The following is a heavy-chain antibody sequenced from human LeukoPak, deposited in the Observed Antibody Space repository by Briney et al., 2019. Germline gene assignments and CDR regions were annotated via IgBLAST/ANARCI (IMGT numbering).Heavy chain of an antibody. D-gene: IGHD3-9*01. J-gene: IGHJ4*02. CDR3: VRDKYYDLSSGYYGVS. CDR1: GFTFSSYS. CDR2: ISSGSSYI. V-gene: IGHV3-21*01. Sequence: GGSLRLSCAASGFTFSSYSMNWVRQAPGKGLEWVSSISSGSSYIYYADSVKGRFTISGDNAKNSLYLQMNSLRAEDTSVYYCVRDKYYDLSSGYYGVSWGQGTLVTVSS.